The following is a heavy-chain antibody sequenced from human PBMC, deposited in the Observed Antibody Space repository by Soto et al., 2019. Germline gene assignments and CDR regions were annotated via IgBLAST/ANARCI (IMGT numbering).Heavy chain of an antibody. CDR1: GGSISSYY. CDR3: ARGLWERVRGVIGMDV. D-gene: IGHD3-10*01. Sequence: SETLSLTCTVSGGSISSYYWSWIRQPPGKGLEWIGYIYYSGSTNYNPSLKSRVTISVDRSKNQFSLKLSSVTAADTAVYYCARGLWERVRGVIGMDVWGQGTTVTVSS. V-gene: IGHV4-59*12. J-gene: IGHJ6*02. CDR2: IYYSGST.